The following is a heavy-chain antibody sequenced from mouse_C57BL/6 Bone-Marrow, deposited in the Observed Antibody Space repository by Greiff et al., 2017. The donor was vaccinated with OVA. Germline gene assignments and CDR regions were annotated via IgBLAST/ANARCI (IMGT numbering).Heavy chain of an antibody. J-gene: IGHJ2*01. V-gene: IGHV1-15*01. CDR1: GYTFTDYE. Sequence: VQLQQSGAELVRPGASVTLSCKASGYTFTDYEMHWVKQTPVHGLEWIGAIDPETGGTAYNQKFKGKAILTAAKSSSTAYMELRSLTSEDSAVYYCTRQGYYFDYWGQGTTLTVSS. CDR3: TRQGYYFDY. CDR2: IDPETGGT.